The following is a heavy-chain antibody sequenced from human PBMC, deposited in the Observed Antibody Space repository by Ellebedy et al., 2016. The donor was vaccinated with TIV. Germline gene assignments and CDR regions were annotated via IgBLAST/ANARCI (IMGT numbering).Heavy chain of an antibody. CDR2: IFHDGTR. V-gene: IGHV4-59*01. D-gene: IGHD2-8*02. CDR1: GASMSDYY. Sequence: SETLSLTXGVSGASMSDYYWSWIRQSPGKGLEWIGHIFHDGTRNYNPSLKSRVTISVDTSRRQFSLNLGSVTAADTAIYYCASHALVRTTEDSIYGPGSVKYWGHGTLVTVSS. J-gene: IGHJ4*01. CDR3: ASHALVRTTEDSIYGPGSVKY.